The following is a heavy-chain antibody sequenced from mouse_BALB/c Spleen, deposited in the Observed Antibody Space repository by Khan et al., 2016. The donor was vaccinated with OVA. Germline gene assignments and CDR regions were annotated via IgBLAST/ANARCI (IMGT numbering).Heavy chain of an antibody. J-gene: IGHJ4*01. D-gene: IGHD2-10*01. CDR3: ARQPYYHYNIMDY. CDR1: GFSLTNYG. V-gene: IGHV2-6-1*01. Sequence: QLQQSGPGLVAPSQSLSITCTISGFSLTNYGAHWVRQPPGKGLEWLVVIWSDGSTTYNSALKSRLSISKDNSKSQVFLKINSLQTDDTAMYFCARQPYYHYNIMDYWGQGTSVTVSS. CDR2: IWSDGST.